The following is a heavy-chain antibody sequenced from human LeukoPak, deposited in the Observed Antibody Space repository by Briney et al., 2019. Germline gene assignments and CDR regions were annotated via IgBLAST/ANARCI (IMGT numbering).Heavy chain of an antibody. Sequence: SQTLSLTCTVSGGSISSGNYYWTWIRQTAAKGLEWIGRIHTSGSTNYNPSLESRVAISIDMSKNQFSLNWNSVTAADTGVYYCVRDRAGDSFDIWGQGTMVTVSS. D-gene: IGHD7-27*01. CDR2: IHTSGST. J-gene: IGHJ3*02. CDR1: GGSISSGNYY. CDR3: VRDRAGDSFDI. V-gene: IGHV4-61*02.